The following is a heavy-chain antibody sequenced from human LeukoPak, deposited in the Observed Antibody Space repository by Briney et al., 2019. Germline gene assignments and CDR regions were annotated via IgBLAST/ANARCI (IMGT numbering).Heavy chain of an antibody. CDR2: IIPILGIA. D-gene: IGHD6-6*01. CDR3: ARSKFGSSSPDAEYFQH. V-gene: IGHV1-69*10. J-gene: IGHJ1*01. CDR1: GGTFSSYA. Sequence: ASVKISCKASGGTFSSYAISWVRQAPGQGLEWMRGIIPILGIANYAQKFRGRVTITADKSTSTAYMELSSLRSDDTAVYYCARSKFGSSSPDAEYFQHWGQGTLVTVSS.